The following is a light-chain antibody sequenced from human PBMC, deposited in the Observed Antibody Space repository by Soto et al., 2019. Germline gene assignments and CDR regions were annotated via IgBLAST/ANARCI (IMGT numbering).Light chain of an antibody. J-gene: IGKJ4*01. CDR1: QGIRKY. V-gene: IGKV1-9*01. CDR3: QYLNSFPLT. Sequence: QLTQSPSSLSASVGDRVTITCRASQGIRKYLAWYQQKPGKAPNLLIYLASTLQGGVPSRFSGSGSGTDFSLTISSLQPEDVATYYCQYLNSFPLTFGGGTKVELK. CDR2: LAS.